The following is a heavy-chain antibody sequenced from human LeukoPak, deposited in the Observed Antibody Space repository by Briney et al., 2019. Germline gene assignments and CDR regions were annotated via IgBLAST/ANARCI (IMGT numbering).Heavy chain of an antibody. Sequence: GGSLRLSCAASGFTFSRYWMSWVRRAPGKGLECVANIKEDGSEKYYVDSVKGRFTIPRDNAKNSLYLQMNSLRVEDTAIYYCSRGGNHDLDYWGQGTLVTVSS. J-gene: IGHJ4*02. CDR3: SRGGNHDLDY. CDR2: IKEDGSEK. CDR1: GFTFSRYW. V-gene: IGHV3-7*01. D-gene: IGHD1-26*01.